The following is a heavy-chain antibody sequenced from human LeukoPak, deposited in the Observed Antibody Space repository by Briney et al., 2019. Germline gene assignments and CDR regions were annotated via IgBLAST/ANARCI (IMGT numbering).Heavy chain of an antibody. V-gene: IGHV3-48*02. Sequence: GGSLRLSCAASGIPFSGYAMNWVRRAPGKGLEWVSYISSSSNTIYYADSVKGRFTISRDNAKNSLYLQMNSLRDEDTAVYYCARDLEVRGGAKWFDPWGQGTLVTVSS. CDR1: GIPFSGYA. CDR2: ISSSSNTI. CDR3: ARDLEVRGGAKWFDP. D-gene: IGHD3-10*01. J-gene: IGHJ5*02.